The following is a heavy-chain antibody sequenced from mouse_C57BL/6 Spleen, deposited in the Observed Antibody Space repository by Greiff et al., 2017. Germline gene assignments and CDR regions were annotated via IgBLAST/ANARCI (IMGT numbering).Heavy chain of an antibody. CDR1: GYTFTSYW. Sequence: VKLMESGTELVKPGASVKLSCKASGYTFTSYWMHWVKQRPGQGLEWIGNINPSNGGTNYNEKFKSKATLTVDKSSSTAYMQLSSLTSEDSAVYYCARWYYGSSSYYYAMDYWGQGTSVTVSS. CDR3: ARWYYGSSSYYYAMDY. V-gene: IGHV1-53*01. J-gene: IGHJ4*01. D-gene: IGHD1-1*01. CDR2: INPSNGGT.